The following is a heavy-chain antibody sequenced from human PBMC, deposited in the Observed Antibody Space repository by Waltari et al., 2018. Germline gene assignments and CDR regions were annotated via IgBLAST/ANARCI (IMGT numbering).Heavy chain of an antibody. CDR3: ARDPGPIVGAPDF. J-gene: IGHJ4*02. CDR2: INPKNGDT. V-gene: IGHV1-2*02. D-gene: IGHD1-26*01. CDR1: GYTFSYYH. Sequence: QVQLVQSGTEVTKPGASVRVSGQASGYTFSYYHLHWVRQTPGQGFAWMGWINPKNGDTSYAQNFLGRVTMTRDTSINTAYMDLSGLRSDDAAVFYCARDPGPIVGAPDFWGQGTLVTVSS.